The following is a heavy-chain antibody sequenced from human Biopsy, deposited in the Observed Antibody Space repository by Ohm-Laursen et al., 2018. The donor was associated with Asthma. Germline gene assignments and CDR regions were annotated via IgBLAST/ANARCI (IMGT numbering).Heavy chain of an antibody. D-gene: IGHD5-12*01. J-gene: IGHJ6*02. CDR1: GDSFSNYA. Sequence: SSVKASCNASGDSFSNYAISWVQQAPGQGLEWMGGLIPVLGTPDHAQMFEGRVTITADESTSTAYMELSSLSSEDTAVYYCARGYSGSDRIVYYYSGLEVWGQGTAVTVSS. CDR2: LIPVLGTP. V-gene: IGHV1-69*01. CDR3: ARGYSGSDRIVYYYSGLEV.